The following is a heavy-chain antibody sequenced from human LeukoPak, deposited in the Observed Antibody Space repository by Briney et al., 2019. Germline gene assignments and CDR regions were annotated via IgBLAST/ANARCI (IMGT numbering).Heavy chain of an antibody. CDR3: ARVARISFDF. D-gene: IGHD3-3*02. CDR1: GFTFSSYW. Sequence: GGSLRLSCAASGFTFSSYWMNWVRQAPGKGLEWVANIKQDGSEKKYVDSVKGRFTISRDNAKNSLYLQMNSLRAEDAAVYYCARVARISFDFWGQGTLVTVSS. J-gene: IGHJ4*02. V-gene: IGHV3-7*01. CDR2: IKQDGSEK.